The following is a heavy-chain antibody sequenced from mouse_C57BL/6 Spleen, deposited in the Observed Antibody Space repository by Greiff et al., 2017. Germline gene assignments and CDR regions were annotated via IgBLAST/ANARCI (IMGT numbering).Heavy chain of an antibody. CDR1: GYTFTDYY. V-gene: IGHV1-26*01. CDR3: ARGGFYGSSWVY. D-gene: IGHD1-1*01. J-gene: IGHJ3*01. CDR2: INPNNGGT. Sequence: EVQLQQSGPELVKPGASVKISCKASGYTFTDYYMNWVKQSHGKSLEWIGDINPNNGGTSYNQKFKGKATLTVDKSSSTAYMELRSLTSEDSAVYYCARGGFYGSSWVYWGQGTLVTVSA.